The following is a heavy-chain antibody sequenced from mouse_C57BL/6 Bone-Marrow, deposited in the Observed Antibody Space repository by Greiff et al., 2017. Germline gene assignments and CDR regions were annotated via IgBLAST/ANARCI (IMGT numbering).Heavy chain of an antibody. CDR3: ARDYYGSSLFAY. V-gene: IGHV1-64*01. CDR1: GYTFTSYW. Sequence: QVQLQQPGAELVKPGASVKLSCKASGYTFTSYWMHWVKQRPGQGLEWIGMIHPNSGSTNYNEKFNSKATLTVDKSSSTAYMQLSSLTSEDSAVYYCARDYYGSSLFAYWGQGTLVTVSA. CDR2: IHPNSGST. J-gene: IGHJ3*01. D-gene: IGHD1-1*01.